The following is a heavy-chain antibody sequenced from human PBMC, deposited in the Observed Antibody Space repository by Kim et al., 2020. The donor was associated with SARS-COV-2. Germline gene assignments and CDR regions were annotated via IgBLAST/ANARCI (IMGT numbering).Heavy chain of an antibody. D-gene: IGHD3-3*01. CDR3: ARTGDYDFWSGYYRGAYFDY. CDR2: ISAYNGNT. J-gene: IGHJ4*02. V-gene: IGHV1-18*01. CDR1: GYTFTSYG. Sequence: ASVKVSCKASGYTFTSYGISWVRQAPGQGLEWMGWISAYNGNTNYAQKLQGRVTMTTDTSTSTAYMELRSLRSDDTAVYYCARTGDYDFWSGYYRGAYFDYWGQGTLVTVSS.